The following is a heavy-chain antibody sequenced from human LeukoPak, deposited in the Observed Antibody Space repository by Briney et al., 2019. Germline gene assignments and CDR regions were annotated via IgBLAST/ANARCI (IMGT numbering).Heavy chain of an antibody. CDR3: ATGRIWIQLCSDFDY. CDR1: GGSFSGYY. CDR2: INHSGST. V-gene: IGHV4-34*01. Sequence: SETLSLTCAVDGGSFSGYYWSWIRQPPGKGLEWIGEINHSGSTNYNPSLKSRVTISVDTSKNQFSLKLSSVTAADTAVYYCATGRIWIQLCSDFDYWGQGTLVTVSS. D-gene: IGHD5-18*01. J-gene: IGHJ4*02.